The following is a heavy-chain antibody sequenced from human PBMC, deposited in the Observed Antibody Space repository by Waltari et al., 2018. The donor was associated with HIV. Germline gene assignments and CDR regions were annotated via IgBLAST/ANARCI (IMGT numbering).Heavy chain of an antibody. CDR1: GFKFDDFA. D-gene: IGHD3-9*01. J-gene: IGHJ3*02. V-gene: IGHV3-9*01. Sequence: EVQLVESGGGLVQPGGSLRLSCAASGFKFDDFARYWVRQAPGEGLGWVSGISWDSGTIGYADSVKGRFTISRDNANNFLSLQMNNLRAEDTALYYCAKVGMTTLTSYAVDIWGQGTMVTVSS. CDR2: ISWDSGTI. CDR3: AKVGMTTLTSYAVDI.